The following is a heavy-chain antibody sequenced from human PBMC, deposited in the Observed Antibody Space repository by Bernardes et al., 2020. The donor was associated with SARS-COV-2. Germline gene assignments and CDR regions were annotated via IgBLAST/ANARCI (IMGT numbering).Heavy chain of an antibody. Sequence: ESLKISCKGSGYSFTSYWIGWVRQMPGKGLEWMGIIYPGDSDTRYSPSFQGQVTIPADKSISTAYLQWSSLKASDTAMYYCASGRIYGDYDYYYYGMDVWGQGTTVTVSS. J-gene: IGHJ6*02. CDR2: IYPGDSDT. V-gene: IGHV5-51*01. D-gene: IGHD4-17*01. CDR3: ASGRIYGDYDYYYYGMDV. CDR1: GYSFTSYW.